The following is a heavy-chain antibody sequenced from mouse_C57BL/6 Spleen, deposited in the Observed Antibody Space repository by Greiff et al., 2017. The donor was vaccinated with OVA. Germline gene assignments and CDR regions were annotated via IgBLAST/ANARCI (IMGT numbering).Heavy chain of an antibody. V-gene: IGHV1-69*01. CDR1: GYTFTSYW. D-gene: IGHD1-1*01. CDR3: ARVPITTVVATGGAMDY. CDR2: IDPSDSYT. Sequence: QVQLQQPGAELVMPGASVKLSCKASGYTFTSYWMHWVKQRPGQGLEWIGEIDPSDSYTNYNQKFKGKSTLTVDKSSSTAYMQLSSLTSEDSAVYYCARVPITTVVATGGAMDYWGQGTSVTVSS. J-gene: IGHJ4*01.